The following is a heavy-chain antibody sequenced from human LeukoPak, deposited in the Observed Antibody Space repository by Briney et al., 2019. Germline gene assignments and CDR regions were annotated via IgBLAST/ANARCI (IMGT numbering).Heavy chain of an antibody. CDR1: GFTFSSYW. J-gene: IGHJ4*02. V-gene: IGHV3-74*01. CDR3: ARETNYGGKSIDY. D-gene: IGHD4-23*01. Sequence: PGGSLRLSCAASGFTFSSYWMHWVRQAPGKGLVWVSRINSDGSSTSYADSVKGRITISRDNAKNTLYLQMNSLRAEDTAVYYCARETNYGGKSIDYWGQGTLVTVSS. CDR2: INSDGSST.